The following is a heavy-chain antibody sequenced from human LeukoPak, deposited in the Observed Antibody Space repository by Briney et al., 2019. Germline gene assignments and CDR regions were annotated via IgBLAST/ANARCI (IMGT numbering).Heavy chain of an antibody. J-gene: IGHJ4*02. CDR2: ISYDGSNK. CDR3: ARRQWLALDY. V-gene: IGHV3-30*04. D-gene: IGHD6-19*01. Sequence: PGRSLRLSCAASGFPFSSYAMHWVRQAPGKGLEWVAVISYDGSNKYYADSVKGRFTISRDNSKNTLYLQMNSLRAEDTAVYYCARRQWLALDYWGQGTLVTVSS. CDR1: GFPFSSYA.